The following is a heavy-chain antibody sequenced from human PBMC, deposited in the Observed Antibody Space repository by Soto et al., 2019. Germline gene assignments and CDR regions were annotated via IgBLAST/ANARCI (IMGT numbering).Heavy chain of an antibody. Sequence: EVQLLESGGGLVQPGGSLRLSCAASGFTFSSYGMTWVRQAPGKGLEWVSFSSATGAGTYYADSVKGRFTISRDNSKNTLELQMTSLRADDTAVYYCAKDRRAGGNYGFDSDFWGQGALVIVSS. CDR3: AKDRRAGGNYGFDSDF. J-gene: IGHJ4*02. D-gene: IGHD1-7*01. CDR1: GFTFSSYG. CDR2: SSATGAGT. V-gene: IGHV3-23*01.